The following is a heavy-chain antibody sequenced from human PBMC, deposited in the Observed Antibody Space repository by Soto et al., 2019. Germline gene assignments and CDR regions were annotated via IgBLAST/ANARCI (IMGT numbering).Heavy chain of an antibody. J-gene: IGHJ4*02. CDR2: INPNSGGT. D-gene: IGHD3-22*01. CDR1: GYTFTGYY. CDR3: ARAHYYDTSGYYYVYDY. Sequence: ASVKVSCKASGYTFTGYYMHWVRQAPGQGLEWMGWINPNSGGTNYAQKFQGWVTMTRDTSISTAYMELRSLRSDDTAVYYCARAHYYDTSGYYYVYDYWGQGTLVTVSS. V-gene: IGHV1-2*04.